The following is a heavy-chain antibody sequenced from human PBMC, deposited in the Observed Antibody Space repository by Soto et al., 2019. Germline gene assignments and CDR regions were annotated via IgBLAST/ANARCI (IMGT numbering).Heavy chain of an antibody. CDR1: GGSISSYY. Sequence: LSLTCTVSGGSISSYYWSWIRQPAGKGLEWIGRIYTSGSTNYNPSLKSRVTMSVDTSKNQFSLKLSSVTAADTAVYYCARDLVPYGDYVSGFDPWGQGTLATVSS. CDR3: ARDLVPYGDYVSGFDP. J-gene: IGHJ5*02. CDR2: IYTSGST. D-gene: IGHD4-17*01. V-gene: IGHV4-4*07.